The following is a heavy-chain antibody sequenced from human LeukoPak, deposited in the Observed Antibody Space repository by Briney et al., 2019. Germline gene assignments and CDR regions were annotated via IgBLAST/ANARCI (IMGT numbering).Heavy chain of an antibody. CDR3: ARDFCGGDCYSRSTYMDV. J-gene: IGHJ6*04. Sequence: ASVKVSCKASGYTFTSYDINWVRQATGQGLEWMGWMNPNSGNTGYAQKFQGRVTMTRNTSISTAYMELSSLRSEGTAVYYCARDFCGGDCYSRSTYMDVWGKGTTVTVSS. CDR1: GYTFTSYD. V-gene: IGHV1-8*01. CDR2: MNPNSGNT. D-gene: IGHD2-21*02.